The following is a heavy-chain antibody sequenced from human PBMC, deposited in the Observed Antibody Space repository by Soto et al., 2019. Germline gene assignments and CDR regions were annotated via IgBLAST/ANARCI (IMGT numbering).Heavy chain of an antibody. CDR3: LKDAPNGSVDA. V-gene: IGHV3-9*01. D-gene: IGHD3-10*01. Sequence: VQVVASGGGLVQPGRSLRLSCAVSGFRFEQYVMHWVRQGPGKGLECVSTVSPTGDTVAYADSVEGRFTVSRDNAKNSLYLQMNSLKCDDTAFYYCLKDAPNGSVDAWGQGTLVTVSS. CDR2: VSPTGDTV. J-gene: IGHJ5*02. CDR1: GFRFEQYV.